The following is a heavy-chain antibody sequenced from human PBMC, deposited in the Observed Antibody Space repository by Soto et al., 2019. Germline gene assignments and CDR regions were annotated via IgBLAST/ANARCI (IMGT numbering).Heavy chain of an antibody. CDR3: AKEGLGIAVAGSFDY. J-gene: IGHJ4*02. V-gene: IGHV3-23*01. CDR1: GFTFRSYA. CDR2: ISGSGGST. Sequence: GESLKISCAASGFTFRSYAMSWVRQAKGKGLEWVSAISGSGGSTYYADSVKGRFTISRDNSKNTLYLQMNSLRAEDTAVYYCAKEGLGIAVAGSFDYWGQGTLVTVSS. D-gene: IGHD6-19*01.